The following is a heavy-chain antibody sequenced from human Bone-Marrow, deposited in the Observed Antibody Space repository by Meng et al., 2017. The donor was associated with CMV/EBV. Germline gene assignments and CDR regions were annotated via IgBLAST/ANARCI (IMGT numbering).Heavy chain of an antibody. Sequence: SETLSLTCTVSDGSISSYYWSWIRQPPGKGLEWIGYIYYSGSTNYNPSLKSRVTISVDTSKNQFSLKLSSVTAADTAVYYCARDRRVPAASYYYYGMDVWGQGTTVTVSS. V-gene: IGHV4-59*01. CDR1: DGSISSYY. D-gene: IGHD2-2*01. CDR2: IYYSGST. J-gene: IGHJ6*02. CDR3: ARDRRVPAASYYYYGMDV.